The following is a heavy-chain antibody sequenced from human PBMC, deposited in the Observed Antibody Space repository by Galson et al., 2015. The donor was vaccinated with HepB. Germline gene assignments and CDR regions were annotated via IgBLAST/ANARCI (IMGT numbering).Heavy chain of an antibody. CDR3: ARARPSGYGIDDGMDV. CDR1: GFTVSSNY. D-gene: IGHD5-12*01. Sequence: SLRLSCAASGFTVSSNYMSWVRQAPGKGLEWVSVIYSGGSTYYADSVKGRFTISRDSSKNTLYLQMNSLRAEDTAVYYCARARPSGYGIDDGMDVWGQGTTVTVSS. V-gene: IGHV3-66*02. J-gene: IGHJ6*02. CDR2: IYSGGST.